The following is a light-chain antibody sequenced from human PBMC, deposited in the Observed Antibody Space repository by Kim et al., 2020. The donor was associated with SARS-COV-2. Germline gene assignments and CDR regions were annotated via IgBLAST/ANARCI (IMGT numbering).Light chain of an antibody. J-gene: IGKJ2*01. CDR1: QSVRTY. CDR3: QQSFNTPHT. Sequence: SASVGDRVTIAGRASQSVRTYLNWHQQKPGSAPKLLIFAASTLQSGVPSRFSGSGSGTEFTLTISSLQPEDFATYYCQQSFNTPHTFGQGTKLEI. V-gene: IGKV1-39*01. CDR2: AAS.